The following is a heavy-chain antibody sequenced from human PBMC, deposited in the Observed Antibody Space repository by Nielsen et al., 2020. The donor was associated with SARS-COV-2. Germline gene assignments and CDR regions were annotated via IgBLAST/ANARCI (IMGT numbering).Heavy chain of an antibody. CDR2: ISSSSSYI. D-gene: IGHD6-13*01. Sequence: ETLSLTCAASGFTFSSYSMNWVRQAPGKGLEWVSSISSSSSYIYYADSVKGRFTISRDNAKNSLYLQMNSLRAEDTAVYYCARLGTAAGLDYWGQGTLVTVSS. V-gene: IGHV3-21*01. CDR1: GFTFSSYS. CDR3: ARLGTAAGLDY. J-gene: IGHJ4*02.